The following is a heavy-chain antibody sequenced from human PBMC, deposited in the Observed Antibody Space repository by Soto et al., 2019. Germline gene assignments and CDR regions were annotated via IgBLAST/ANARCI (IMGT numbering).Heavy chain of an antibody. CDR2: ISYDGSNK. J-gene: IGHJ6*02. CDR3: ARDITEGLQYYYYGMDV. D-gene: IGHD2-21*02. V-gene: IGHV3-30-3*01. Sequence: ESGGGVVQPGRSLRLSCAASGFTFSSYAMHWVRQAPGKGLEWVAVISYDGSNKYYADSVKGRFTISRDNSKNTLYLQMNSLRAEDTAVYYCARDITEGLQYYYYGMDVWGQGTTVTVSS. CDR1: GFTFSSYA.